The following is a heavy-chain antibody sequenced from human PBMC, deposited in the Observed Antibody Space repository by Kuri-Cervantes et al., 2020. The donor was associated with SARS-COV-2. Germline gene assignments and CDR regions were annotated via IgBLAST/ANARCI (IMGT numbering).Heavy chain of an antibody. V-gene: IGHV4-38-2*01. Sequence: ESLKISCAVSGYSISNGYYWGWIRQPPGKGLEWIGSVYHGGGTYYNPSLKSRVAISVDTSKNHFSLDLSSVTAADTAVYYCARGAGGWTISNFDYWGQGTLVTVSS. CDR2: VYHGGGT. CDR1: GYSISNGYY. D-gene: IGHD3-9*01. J-gene: IGHJ4*02. CDR3: ARGAGGWTISNFDY.